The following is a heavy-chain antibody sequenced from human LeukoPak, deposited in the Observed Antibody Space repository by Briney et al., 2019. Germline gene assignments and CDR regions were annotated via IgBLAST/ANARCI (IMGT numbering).Heavy chain of an antibody. V-gene: IGHV1-2*02. CDR2: INPNSGGT. J-gene: IGHJ4*02. CDR1: VYTFTGYY. D-gene: IGHD4-17*01. Sequence: ASVKVSCKASVYTFTGYYMHWVRQAPGQGLEWMGWINPNSGGTNYAQKFQGRVTMTRDTSISTAYMELSRLRSDDTAVYYCARDRISMTTVTTADYWGQGTLVTVSS. CDR3: ARDRISMTTVTTADY.